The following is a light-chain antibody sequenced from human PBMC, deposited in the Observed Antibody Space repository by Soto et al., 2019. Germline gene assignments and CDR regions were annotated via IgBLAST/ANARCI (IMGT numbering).Light chain of an antibody. J-gene: IGKJ2*01. Sequence: EIVLTQSPGTLSLSPGERATLSCRASQSVSSSYLAWYQQKPGQAPRLLIYGASSRATGIPDRFSGSGSGTDFTLTISRLEPEDFATYYCQQSYGTPYTFGQGTKLEIK. CDR2: GAS. CDR3: QQSYGTPYT. V-gene: IGKV3-20*01. CDR1: QSVSSSY.